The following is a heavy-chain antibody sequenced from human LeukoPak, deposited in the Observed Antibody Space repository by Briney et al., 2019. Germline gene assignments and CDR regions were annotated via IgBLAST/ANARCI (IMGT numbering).Heavy chain of an antibody. V-gene: IGHV4-59*08. J-gene: IGHJ4*02. CDR3: ARQDGSYNYDY. CDR2: IYYTGSS. Sequence: SETLSLTCTVSGGSISIYYWNWIRQPPGKGLECVGYIYYTGSSSYNPSLKSRVTMSVDTSKNQFSLKVSSVTAADTAMYYCARQDGSYNYDYWGQGTLVTVSS. CDR1: GGSISIYY. D-gene: IGHD5-24*01.